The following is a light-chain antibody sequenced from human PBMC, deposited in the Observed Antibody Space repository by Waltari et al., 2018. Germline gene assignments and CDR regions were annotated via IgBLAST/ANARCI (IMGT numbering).Light chain of an antibody. Sequence: QSVVTQPPSASGTPGQRVTMSCSGSSSNIGSNAINWYQQFPGSAPKLLIHTNDPRPAGVPDRFAGSKSGTSASLAISGLQSEDEADYYCAAWDASLTGYVFGTGTKVTVL. CDR2: TND. J-gene: IGLJ1*01. V-gene: IGLV1-44*01. CDR1: SSNIGSNA. CDR3: AAWDASLTGYV.